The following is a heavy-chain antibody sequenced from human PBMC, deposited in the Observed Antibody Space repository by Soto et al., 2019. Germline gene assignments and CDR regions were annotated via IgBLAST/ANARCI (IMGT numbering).Heavy chain of an antibody. CDR3: AVSMGYYDSRVGAFDI. CDR2: IYYSGST. CDR1: GGSISSSSYY. J-gene: IGHJ3*02. D-gene: IGHD3-22*01. Sequence: SETLSLTCTVSGGSISSSSYYWGWIRRPPGKGLEWIGSIYYSGSTYYNPSLKSRVTISVDTSKNQFSLKLSSVTAADTAVYYCAVSMGYYDSRVGAFDIWGQGTMVTVSS. V-gene: IGHV4-39*01.